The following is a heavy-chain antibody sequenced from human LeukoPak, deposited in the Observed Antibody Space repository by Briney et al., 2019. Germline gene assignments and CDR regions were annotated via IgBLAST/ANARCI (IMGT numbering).Heavy chain of an antibody. CDR3: ARGSSSSSGWNYYYYGMDV. CDR1: GYTFTSYG. CDR2: ISAYNGNT. Sequence: GASVKVSCKASGYTFTSYGISWVRQAPGQGLEWMGWISAYNGNTNYAQRLQGRVTMTTDTSTSTAYMELRSLRSDDTAVYYCARGSSSSSGWNYYYYGMDVWGQGTTVTVSS. V-gene: IGHV1-18*01. J-gene: IGHJ6*02. D-gene: IGHD6-19*01.